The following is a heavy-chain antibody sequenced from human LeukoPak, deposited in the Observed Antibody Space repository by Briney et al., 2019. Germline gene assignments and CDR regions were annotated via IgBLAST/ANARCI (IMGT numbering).Heavy chain of an antibody. Sequence: PSETLSLTCTVSGGSISSGGYYWSWIRQHPGKGLEWIGYIYYSGSTYYNPSLKSRVTISVDTSKNQFSLKLSSVTAADTAVYYCARVLNLDYYFDYWGQGTLVTVSS. CDR1: GGSISSGGYY. CDR2: IYYSGST. J-gene: IGHJ4*02. V-gene: IGHV4-31*03. D-gene: IGHD3-16*01. CDR3: ARVLNLDYYFDY.